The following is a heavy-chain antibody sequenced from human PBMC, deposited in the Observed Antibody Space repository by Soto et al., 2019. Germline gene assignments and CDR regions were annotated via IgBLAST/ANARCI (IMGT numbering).Heavy chain of an antibody. CDR2: IYPGDSDT. V-gene: IGHV5-51*01. CDR1: GYIFTSHW. CDR3: AXXXXXXXXXXXXFDI. J-gene: IGHJ3*02. Sequence: GESLKISCKGSGYIFTSHWIGWVRQMPGKGLGWLGIIYPGDSDTRYSPSFQGQVTISADKSITTAYLQWSSLKASDTGMYYCAXXXXXXXXXXXXFDIWGQGTMVTVSS.